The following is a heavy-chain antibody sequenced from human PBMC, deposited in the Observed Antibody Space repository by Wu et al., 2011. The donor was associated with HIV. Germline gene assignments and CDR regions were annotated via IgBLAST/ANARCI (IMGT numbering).Heavy chain of an antibody. D-gene: IGHD1-26*01. V-gene: IGHV1-69*11. CDR1: GGSFRTFA. CDR3: ARDFSGDEDY. J-gene: IGHJ4*02. CDR2: IIPIVEKP. Sequence: QVQLVQSGAEVKKPGSSVKVSCKASGGSFRTFAINWVRQAPGEGLEWMGRIIPIVEKPKYAQKFQGRVTITADESTSTAYMELTSLRSDDTAVYYCARDFSGDEDYWGQGTLVTVS.